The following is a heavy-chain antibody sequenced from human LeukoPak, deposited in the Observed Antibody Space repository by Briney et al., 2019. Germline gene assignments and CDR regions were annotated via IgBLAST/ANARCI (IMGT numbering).Heavy chain of an antibody. CDR2: ISWNSGSI. D-gene: IGHD3-9*01. V-gene: IGHV3-9*01. CDR3: AKDLSVLRYFDWLPRGSQH. J-gene: IGHJ1*01. CDR1: GFTFDDYA. Sequence: GGSLRLSCAASGFTFDDYAMHWVRQAPGKGLEWVSGISWNSGSIGYADSVKGRFTISRDNAKNSLYLQMNSLRAEDTALYYCAKDLSVLRYFDWLPRGSQHWGQGTLVTVSS.